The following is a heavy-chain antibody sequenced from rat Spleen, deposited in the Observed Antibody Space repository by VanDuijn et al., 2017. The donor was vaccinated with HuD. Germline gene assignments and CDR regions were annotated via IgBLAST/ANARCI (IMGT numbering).Heavy chain of an antibody. V-gene: IGHV5-20*01. Sequence: EVQLVESDGGLVLPGRSLKLSCAASGFIFSDYYMAWVRQAPGKGLEWVASITNSGGGLYYPDSVKGRFTISRDNAQNTLYLQMNNLRSEDTATYYCARENYYSGDYWGQGVMVTVSS. D-gene: IGHD1-1*01. J-gene: IGHJ2*01. CDR1: GFIFSDYY. CDR2: ITNSGGGL. CDR3: ARENYYSGDY.